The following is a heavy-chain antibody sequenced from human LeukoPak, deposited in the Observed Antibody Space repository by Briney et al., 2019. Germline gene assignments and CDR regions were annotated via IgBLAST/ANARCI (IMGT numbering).Heavy chain of an antibody. D-gene: IGHD3-22*01. CDR2: INHSGST. Sequence: SETLSLTCAVYGGSFSGYYWSWIRQPPGKGLEWIGEINHSGSTNYNSSLKSRVTISVDTSKNQFSLKLSSVTAADTAVYYCARGGGYYDSSGSFTRGKPAYYFDYWGQGTLVTVSS. CDR1: GGSFSGYY. CDR3: ARGGGYYDSSGSFTRGKPAYYFDY. V-gene: IGHV4-34*01. J-gene: IGHJ4*02.